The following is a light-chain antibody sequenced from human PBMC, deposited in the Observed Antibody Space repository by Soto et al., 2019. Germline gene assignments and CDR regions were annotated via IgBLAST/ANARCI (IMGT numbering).Light chain of an antibody. J-gene: IGLJ1*01. Sequence: ALTQPASVSGSPGQSITISCTGTSSDVGGYNYVSWYQQHPGKAPKLMIYDVSNRPSGVSNRFSGSKSGNTASLTISGLQAEDEADYYCNSYTSSSTYVFGTGTKVTVL. CDR2: DVS. V-gene: IGLV2-14*01. CDR3: NSYTSSSTYV. CDR1: SSDVGGYNY.